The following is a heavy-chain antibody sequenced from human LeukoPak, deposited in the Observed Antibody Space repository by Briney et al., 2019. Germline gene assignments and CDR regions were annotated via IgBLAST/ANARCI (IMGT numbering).Heavy chain of an antibody. CDR1: GYTFTSYG. D-gene: IGHD3-22*01. J-gene: IGHJ4*02. Sequence: ASVKVSCKASGYTFTSYGISWVRQAPGQGLEWMGWISAYNGNTNYAQKLQGRVTTTTDTSTSTAYMELRSLRSDDTAVYYCARDYRRYYDSSGYFLTLVYWGQGTLVTVSS. CDR2: ISAYNGNT. V-gene: IGHV1-18*01. CDR3: ARDYRRYYDSSGYFLTLVY.